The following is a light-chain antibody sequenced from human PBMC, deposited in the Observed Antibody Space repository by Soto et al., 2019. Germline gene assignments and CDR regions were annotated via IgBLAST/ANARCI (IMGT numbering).Light chain of an antibody. Sequence: EIVLTQSPGTLSLSPGERATLSCRASQSVTSNYLAWYQQKPGQAPRLLIDGASTSAAGVPDRFSGSGSGTYFTLTITRLEPEDVAVYYCQQYGRSPLLYTFGQGTKV. CDR1: QSVTSNY. CDR3: QQYGRSPLLYT. J-gene: IGKJ2*01. V-gene: IGKV3-20*01. CDR2: GAS.